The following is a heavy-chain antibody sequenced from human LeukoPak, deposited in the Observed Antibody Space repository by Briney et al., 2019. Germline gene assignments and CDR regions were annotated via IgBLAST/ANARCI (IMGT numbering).Heavy chain of an antibody. V-gene: IGHV3-9*01. D-gene: IGHD1-26*01. Sequence: GGSLRLSCAASGFTFDDYGMHWVRQAPGKGLEWVSGISWNSGSIGYADSVKGRFTISRDNAKNSLYLQMNSLRAEDTAVYYCARVVGAGYFDLWGRGTLVTVSS. CDR1: GFTFDDYG. CDR2: ISWNSGSI. CDR3: ARVVGAGYFDL. J-gene: IGHJ2*01.